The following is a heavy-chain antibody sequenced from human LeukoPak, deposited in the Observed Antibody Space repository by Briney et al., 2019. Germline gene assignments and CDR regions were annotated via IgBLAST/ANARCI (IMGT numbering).Heavy chain of an antibody. D-gene: IGHD1-14*01. Sequence: GGSLRLSCAAPGFTFSSYSMNWVRQAPGKGLEWVSSISSSSSYIYYADSVKGRFTISRDNAKNSLYLQMNSLRAEDTAVYYCARDRYVWNHDAFDIWGQGTMVTVSS. CDR3: ARDRYVWNHDAFDI. J-gene: IGHJ3*02. V-gene: IGHV3-21*01. CDR1: GFTFSSYS. CDR2: ISSSSSYI.